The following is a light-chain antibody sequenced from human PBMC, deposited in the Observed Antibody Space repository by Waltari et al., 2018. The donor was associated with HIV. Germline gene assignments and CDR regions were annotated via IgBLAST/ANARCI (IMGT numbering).Light chain of an antibody. V-gene: IGLV2-8*01. CDR2: EVT. CDR3: SSYGDSLRVL. Sequence: QSALTQPPSASGSLGQSVTISCTGSSSDIGAYASVSWFQQHPRSAPKLLLYEVTRRPSTVSDHFSGSRSGSTAFLTVAGLQPDDEATYFCSSYGDSLRVLFGGGTNVTVL. CDR1: SSDIGAYAS. J-gene: IGLJ3*02.